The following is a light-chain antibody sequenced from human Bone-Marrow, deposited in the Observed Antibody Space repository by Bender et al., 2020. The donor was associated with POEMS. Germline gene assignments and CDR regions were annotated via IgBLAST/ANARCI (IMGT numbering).Light chain of an antibody. J-gene: IGLJ1*01. Sequence: QSALTQPASVSGSPGQSIAISCTGTSSDIGRYNYVAWYQQHPGKAPKLMIYDVTNRPSGVSNRFSGSKSGNTASLTISGLQTEDEADYYCSSYTSNNTPNVFGAGTKVTVL. CDR1: SSDIGRYNY. CDR3: SSYTSNNTPNV. CDR2: DVT. V-gene: IGLV2-14*01.